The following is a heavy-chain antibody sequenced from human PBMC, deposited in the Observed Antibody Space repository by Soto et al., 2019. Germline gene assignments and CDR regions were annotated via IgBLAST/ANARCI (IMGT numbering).Heavy chain of an antibody. CDR2: IKTDGSST. V-gene: IGHV3-74*01. D-gene: IGHD5-18*01. Sequence: EVQLVESGGGLVQPGGSLRPSCAAPGFSFSSYWIHWVRQAPGKGLVWVSRIKTDGSSTDYADSVKGRFTISRDNAKNTLYLQMNSLSAEDTAVYYCAKREGNTYGLFHWGQGTLVTVSS. CDR3: AKREGNTYGLFH. CDR1: GFSFSSYW. J-gene: IGHJ4*02.